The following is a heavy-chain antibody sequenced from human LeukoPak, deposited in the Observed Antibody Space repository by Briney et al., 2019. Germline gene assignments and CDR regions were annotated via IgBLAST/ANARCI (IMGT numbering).Heavy chain of an antibody. J-gene: IGHJ6*03. V-gene: IGHV1-18*01. CDR1: GYTFTSYG. CDR3: ARSFGVVIHYYYYYMDV. CDR2: ISAYNGNT. Sequence: ASVTLSCKSSGYTFTSYGISWVRQAPGQGLEWMGWISAYNGNTNYAQKLQGRVTMTTDTSTSTAYMELRSLRSDDTAVYYCARSFGVVIHYYYYYMDVWGKGTTVTVSS. D-gene: IGHD3-3*01.